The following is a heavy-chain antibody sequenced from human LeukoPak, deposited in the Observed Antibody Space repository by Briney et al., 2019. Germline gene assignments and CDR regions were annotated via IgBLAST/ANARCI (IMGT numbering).Heavy chain of an antibody. Sequence: PSETLSLTCAVSGYSISSGYYWCWIRQPPGKGLEWIGSIYHSGSTYYNPSLKSLATISVDTSKNQFSLKLSSVTAADTAVYYCARGGYDILTGPMDWFDPWGQGTLVTVSS. D-gene: IGHD3-9*01. V-gene: IGHV4-38-2*01. CDR2: IYHSGST. CDR1: GYSISSGYY. J-gene: IGHJ5*02. CDR3: ARGGYDILTGPMDWFDP.